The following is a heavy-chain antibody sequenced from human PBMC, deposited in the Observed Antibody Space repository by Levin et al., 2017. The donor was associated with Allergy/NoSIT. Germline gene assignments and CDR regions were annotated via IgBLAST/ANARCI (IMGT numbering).Heavy chain of an antibody. V-gene: IGHV3-21*04. CDR1: GFTFSSYS. Sequence: GGSLRLSCAASGFTFSSYSMNWVRQAPGRGLEWVSLISTGSNYIYYADSVKGRFTISRDNAKNSLSLHMNSLRAEDTAVYYCARTVGSGDCSGGSCSNWFDPWGQGTLVTVSS. D-gene: IGHD2-15*01. J-gene: IGHJ5*02. CDR2: ISTGSNYI. CDR3: ARTVGSGDCSGGSCSNWFDP.